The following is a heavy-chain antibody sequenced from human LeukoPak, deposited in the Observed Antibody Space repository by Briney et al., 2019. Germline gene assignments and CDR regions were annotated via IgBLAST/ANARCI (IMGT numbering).Heavy chain of an antibody. CDR1: GYTFTSYG. V-gene: IGHV1-18*01. Sequence: ASVKVSCKASGYTFTSYGISWVRQAPGQGLEWMGWISAFNGNTNYAQKLQGRVTMTTDTSTSTAYMELRSLRSDDTAVYYCARQGGVIVTFPFDYWGQGTLVTVSS. CDR3: ARQGGVIVTFPFDY. J-gene: IGHJ4*02. CDR2: ISAFNGNT. D-gene: IGHD3-16*02.